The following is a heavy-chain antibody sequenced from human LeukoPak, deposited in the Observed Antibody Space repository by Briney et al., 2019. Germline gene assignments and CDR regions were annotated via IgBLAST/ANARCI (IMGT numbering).Heavy chain of an antibody. CDR3: ARDEGTSGWYNFDY. CDR1: GFTVSTNY. V-gene: IGHV3-53*01. Sequence: PGGSLRLSCAASGFTVSTNYMNWVRQAPGKGLEWVSLIHSAGYTYYADSVKGRFTISRDDSTNTLFLQMNSLKAEDTAVYYCARDEGTSGWYNFDYWGQGTLVTVSS. J-gene: IGHJ4*02. CDR2: IHSAGYT. D-gene: IGHD6-19*01.